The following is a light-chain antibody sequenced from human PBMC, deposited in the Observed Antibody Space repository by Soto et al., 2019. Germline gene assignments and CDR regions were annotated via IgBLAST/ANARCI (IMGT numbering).Light chain of an antibody. CDR3: GTWGSSLSCYV. V-gene: IGLV1-51*01. J-gene: IGLJ1*01. CDR2: DNN. CDR1: SSNIGKNY. Sequence: QSVLTQPPSVSAAPGQKVTISCSGSSSNIGKNYVSWYQQLPGTAPKLLIYDNNKRPSGIPDRFSGSKSGTSATLGITGLQTGDKADYYCGTWGSSLSCYVFGTGTKVTVL.